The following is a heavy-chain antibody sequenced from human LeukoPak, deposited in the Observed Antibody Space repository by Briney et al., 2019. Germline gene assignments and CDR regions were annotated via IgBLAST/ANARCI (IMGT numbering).Heavy chain of an antibody. J-gene: IGHJ4*02. Sequence: ASVKVSCKASGYTFTGYYMHWMRQAPGQGLEWMGRINPNSGGTNYAQKFQGRVTMTRDTSISTAYMELSRLRSDDTAVYYCARAHARIRYFDLPDFDYWGQGTLVTVSS. CDR1: GYTFTGYY. CDR3: ARAHARIRYFDLPDFDY. V-gene: IGHV1-2*06. CDR2: INPNSGGT. D-gene: IGHD3-9*01.